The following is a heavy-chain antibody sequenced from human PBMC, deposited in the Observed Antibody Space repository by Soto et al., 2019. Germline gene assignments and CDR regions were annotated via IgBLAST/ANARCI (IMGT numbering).Heavy chain of an antibody. CDR1: GFTFSSYA. V-gene: IGHV3-23*01. Sequence: PGGSLRLSCAASGFTFSSYAMSWVRQAPGKGLEWVSAISGSGGSTYYADSVKGRFTISRDNSKNTLYLQMNSLRAEDTAVYYCARSKSGSWYLYLNYYYGMDVWGQGTTVTVSS. CDR2: ISGSGGST. J-gene: IGHJ6*02. D-gene: IGHD6-13*01. CDR3: ARSKSGSWYLYLNYYYGMDV.